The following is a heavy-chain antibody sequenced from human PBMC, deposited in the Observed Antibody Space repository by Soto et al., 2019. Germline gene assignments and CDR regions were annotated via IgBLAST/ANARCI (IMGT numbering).Heavy chain of an antibody. V-gene: IGHV4-39*01. CDR3: ARQGFGQLHGLVDV. Sequence: SETLSLTCTVSGGSISSSSYYWGWIRQPPGKGLEWIGSIYYSGSTYYNPSLKSRVTMSVDTSRNQFSLKVNSVTAADTALYYCARQGFGQLHGLVDVWGPGTTVTVS. CDR1: GGSISSSSYY. D-gene: IGHD3-10*01. CDR2: IYYSGST. J-gene: IGHJ6*02.